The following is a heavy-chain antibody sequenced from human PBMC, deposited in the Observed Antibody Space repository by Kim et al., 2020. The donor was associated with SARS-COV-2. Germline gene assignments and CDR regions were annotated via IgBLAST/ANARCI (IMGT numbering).Heavy chain of an antibody. Sequence: SETLSLTCTVSGGSISSSSYYWGWIRQPPGKGLEWIGSIYYSGSTYYNPSLKSRVTISVDTSKNQFSLKLSSVTAADTAVYYCARRIVVPAASDWFHPWGQGTLVTVSS. D-gene: IGHD2-2*01. CDR1: GGSISSSSYY. V-gene: IGHV4-39*01. CDR2: IYYSGST. CDR3: ARRIVVPAASDWFHP. J-gene: IGHJ5*02.